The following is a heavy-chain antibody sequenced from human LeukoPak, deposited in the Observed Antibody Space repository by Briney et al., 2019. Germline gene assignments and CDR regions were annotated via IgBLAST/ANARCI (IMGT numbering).Heavy chain of an antibody. CDR1: GFTFSRYW. J-gene: IGHJ4*02. Sequence: GGSLRLSCAASGFTFSRYWMTWVRQSPGKGLEWVANINQDGSEKYYGDSVTGRFTISRDNAENSLFLQVNSLRADDTGVYYCAREEEARGNVFPDHWGQGVVVIVPS. V-gene: IGHV3-7*01. CDR2: INQDGSEK. CDR3: AREEEARGNVFPDH. D-gene: IGHD4-23*01.